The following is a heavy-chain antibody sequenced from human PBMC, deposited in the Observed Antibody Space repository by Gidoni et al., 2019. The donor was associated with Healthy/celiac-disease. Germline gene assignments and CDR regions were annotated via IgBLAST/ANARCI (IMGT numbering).Heavy chain of an antibody. CDR3: ARDLQVASSSWPDTFDI. J-gene: IGHJ3*02. V-gene: IGHV3-21*01. Sequence: EVQLVESGGGRVTPGGALGLSCAASGFPFSSYSMNWVRQAPRKGLEWVSSISSSSSYLNHAGALKGRCTISRDNAKNSLYLQMNSLRAEDTAVYYCARDLQVASSSWPDTFDIWGQGTMVTVSS. CDR2: ISSSSSYL. D-gene: IGHD6-13*01. CDR1: GFPFSSYS.